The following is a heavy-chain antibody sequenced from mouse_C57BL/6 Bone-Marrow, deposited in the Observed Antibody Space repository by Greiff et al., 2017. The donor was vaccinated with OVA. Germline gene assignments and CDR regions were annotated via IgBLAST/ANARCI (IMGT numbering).Heavy chain of an antibody. CDR1: GYTFTDYN. V-gene: IGHV1-18*01. CDR3: ARTVSAWFAY. Sequence: EVQLQRSGPELVKPGASVKIPCKASGYTFTDYNMDWVKQSHGKSLEWIGDINPNNGGTIYNQKFKGKATLTVDKSSSTAYMELRSLTSEDTAVYYCARTVSAWFAYGGQGTLVTVSA. CDR2: INPNNGGT. D-gene: IGHD1-1*01. J-gene: IGHJ3*01.